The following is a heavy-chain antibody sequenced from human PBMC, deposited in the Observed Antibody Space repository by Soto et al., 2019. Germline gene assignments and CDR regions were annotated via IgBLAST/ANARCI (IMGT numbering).Heavy chain of an antibody. J-gene: IGHJ4*02. V-gene: IGHV3-23*01. CDR2: ISGSGGST. CDR3: AKDPYYYDSSGYQAPVDY. D-gene: IGHD3-22*01. Sequence: PGGSLSLSCASSGCPFSSYPMIWVRLAHGPGREWVSAISGSGGSTYYADSVKGRFTISRDNSKNTLYLQMNSLRAEDTAVYYCAKDPYYYDSSGYQAPVDYWGQGTLVTVSS. CDR1: GCPFSSYP.